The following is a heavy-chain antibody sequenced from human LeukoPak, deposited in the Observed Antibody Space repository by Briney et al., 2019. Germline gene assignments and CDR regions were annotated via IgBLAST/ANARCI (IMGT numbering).Heavy chain of an antibody. CDR3: ARDPQYSSSSVDY. D-gene: IGHD6-6*01. J-gene: IGHJ4*02. V-gene: IGHV1-46*01. CDR1: GYTFTSYY. CDR2: INPSGGNT. Sequence: ASVKVSCTASGYTFTSYYMHWVRQAPGQGLEWMGIINPSGGNTNYAQKLQGRVTMTRDMSTSTVYMELSSLRSEDTAVYYCARDPQYSSSSVDYWGQGTLVTVSS.